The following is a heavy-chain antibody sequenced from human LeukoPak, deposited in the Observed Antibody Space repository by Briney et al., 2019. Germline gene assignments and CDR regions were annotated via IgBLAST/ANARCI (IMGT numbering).Heavy chain of an antibody. CDR2: IYYSGST. Sequence: SETLSLTLTVSGGSISGSSYYWGWIRQPPGKGLEWIGSIYYSGSTYYNPSLKSRVTISVDTSKNQFSLKLSSVTAADTAVYYCARQAPITMIVVAMTVDYFDYWGQGTLVTVSS. D-gene: IGHD3-22*01. J-gene: IGHJ4*02. V-gene: IGHV4-39*01. CDR1: GGSISGSSYY. CDR3: ARQAPITMIVVAMTVDYFDY.